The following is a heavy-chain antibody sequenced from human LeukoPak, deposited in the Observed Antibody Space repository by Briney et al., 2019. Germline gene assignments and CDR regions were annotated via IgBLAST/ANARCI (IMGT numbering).Heavy chain of an antibody. CDR3: ATISYYYDSSGYFNWFDP. CDR2: INAGNGNT. J-gene: IGHJ5*02. V-gene: IGHV1-3*01. Sequence: ASVKVSCKASGYTLTSYAMHWVRQAPGQRLERMGWINAGNGNTKYSQKFQGRVTITRDTSASTAYMELSSLRSEDTAVYYCATISYYYDSSGYFNWFDPWGQGTLVTVSS. D-gene: IGHD3-22*01. CDR1: GYTLTSYA.